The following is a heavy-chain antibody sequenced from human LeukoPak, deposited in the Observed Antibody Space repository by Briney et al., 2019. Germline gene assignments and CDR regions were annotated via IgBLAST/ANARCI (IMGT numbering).Heavy chain of an antibody. CDR3: AKFGADYDMYV. V-gene: IGHV4-59*01. J-gene: IGHJ6*02. CDR2: IYYNGKA. CDR1: GGSISGYY. Sequence: PSETLSLTCTVSGGSISGYYWTWIRQPPGKGLEWIGQIYYNGKADYNPSLESRITISVDTSKNKISLKLNSVTAADTAIYYSAKFGADYDMYVWGQGITVAVSS. D-gene: IGHD3-16*01.